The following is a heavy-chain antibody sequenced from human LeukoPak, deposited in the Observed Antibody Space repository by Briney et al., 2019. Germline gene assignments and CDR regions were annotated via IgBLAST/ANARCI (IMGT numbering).Heavy chain of an antibody. J-gene: IGHJ3*02. Sequence: GESLKISCKGSGYSFTSYWIGWVRQMPGKGLEWMGIIYPGDSDTRYSPSFQGQVTISADKSISTAYLQWSSLKASDTAMYYCARRGYLDQDRAVRFLEWLEPSDAFDIWGQGTMVTVSS. CDR3: ARRGYLDQDRAVRFLEWLEPSDAFDI. CDR1: GYSFTSYW. D-gene: IGHD3-3*01. CDR2: IYPGDSDT. V-gene: IGHV5-51*01.